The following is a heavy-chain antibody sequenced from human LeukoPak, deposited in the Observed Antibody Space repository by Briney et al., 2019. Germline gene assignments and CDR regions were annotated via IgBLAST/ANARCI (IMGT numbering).Heavy chain of an antibody. V-gene: IGHV1-69*05. CDR3: ARGVLHYCSGGSCYHYYYMDV. CDR2: IIPIFGTA. CDR1: GGTFSSYA. Sequence: SVKVSCKASGGTFSSYAISWVRQAPGQGPEWMGRIIPIFGTANYAQKFQGRVTITTDESTSTAYMELSSLRSEDTAVYYCARGVLHYCSGGSCYHYYYMDVWGKGTTVTVSS. J-gene: IGHJ6*03. D-gene: IGHD2-15*01.